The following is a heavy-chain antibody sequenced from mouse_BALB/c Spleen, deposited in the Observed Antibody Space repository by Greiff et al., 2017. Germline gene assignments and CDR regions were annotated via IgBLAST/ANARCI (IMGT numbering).Heavy chain of an antibody. CDR1: GFTFSDYY. Sequence: EVQLVESGGGLVKPGGSLKLSCAASGFTFSDYYMYWVRQTPEKRLEWVATISVGGSYTYYPDSVKGRFTISRDNAKNNLYLQMSSLKSEDTAMYYCARGGLDGYLFAYWGQGTLVTVSA. CDR2: ISVGGSYT. CDR3: ARGGLDGYLFAY. D-gene: IGHD2-3*01. V-gene: IGHV5-4*02. J-gene: IGHJ3*01.